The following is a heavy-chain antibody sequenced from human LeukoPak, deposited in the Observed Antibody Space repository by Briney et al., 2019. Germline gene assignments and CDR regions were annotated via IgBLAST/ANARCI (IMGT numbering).Heavy chain of an antibody. CDR2: IYYSGST. Sequence: SETLSLTCTVSGGSISSSSYYWGWIRQPPGKGLEWIGSIYYSGSTYYNPSLKSRVTISVDTSKNQFSLKLSSVTAADMAVYYCARDFSSGWYGYYFDYWGQGTLVTVSS. V-gene: IGHV4-39*07. D-gene: IGHD6-19*01. CDR3: ARDFSSGWYGYYFDY. CDR1: GGSISSSSYY. J-gene: IGHJ4*02.